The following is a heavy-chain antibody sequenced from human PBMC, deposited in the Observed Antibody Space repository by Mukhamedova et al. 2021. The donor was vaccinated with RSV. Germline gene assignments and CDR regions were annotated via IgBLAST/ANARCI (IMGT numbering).Heavy chain of an antibody. D-gene: IGHD2-2*01. Sequence: IYYADSVKGRFTISRDNAKNSLHLQMNSLRAEDTAVYYCARETYCSSTSCYFPRDAFDIWGQGTMVTVSS. CDR2: I. J-gene: IGHJ3*02. CDR3: ARETYCSSTSCYFPRDAFDI. V-gene: IGHV3-21*01.